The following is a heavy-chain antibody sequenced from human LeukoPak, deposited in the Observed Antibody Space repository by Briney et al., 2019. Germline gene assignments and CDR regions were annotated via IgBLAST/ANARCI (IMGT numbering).Heavy chain of an antibody. CDR3: AKSYGDYSDYIIPFDY. CDR2: ISATGGST. D-gene: IGHD4-11*01. CDR1: GFTFSRYA. J-gene: IGHJ4*02. V-gene: IGHV3-23*01. Sequence: GGSLRLSCAASGFTFSRYAMSWVRQAPGKRLEWVSGISATGGSTYSAESVKGRFTISRDNSKNTLYLQMKSLRADDTAVYYCAKSYGDYSDYIIPFDYWGQGNLVTVSS.